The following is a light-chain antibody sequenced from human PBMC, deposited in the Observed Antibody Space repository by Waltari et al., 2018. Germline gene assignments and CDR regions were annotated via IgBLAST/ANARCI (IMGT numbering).Light chain of an antibody. CDR2: AAS. V-gene: IGKV3-20*01. J-gene: IGKJ1*01. CDR3: QHYVNLPVT. CDR1: QSVSRA. Sequence: EIVLTQSPGTLSLPPGERATLSCRASQSVSRALAWYQQKPGQAPRLLIYAASTRATCVPDMFRGSGAGTEVSLIISRLDPADFAVYYCQHYVNLPVTFGQGTKVEI.